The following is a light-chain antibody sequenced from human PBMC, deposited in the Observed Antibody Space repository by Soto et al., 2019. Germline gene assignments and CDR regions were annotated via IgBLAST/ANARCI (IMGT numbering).Light chain of an antibody. CDR2: DSS. Sequence: IVFTQFPATLSFYPVQRATLSCRASLSLRSNFLAWYQQIPVHAPSLLIYDSSTMDTGFPDRFSGSGSGTDFTLTIIRLEPEDFAVYYCQQYDIAPWTFGQGTKVDI. CDR1: LSLRSNF. CDR3: QQYDIAPWT. J-gene: IGKJ1*01. V-gene: IGKV3-20*01.